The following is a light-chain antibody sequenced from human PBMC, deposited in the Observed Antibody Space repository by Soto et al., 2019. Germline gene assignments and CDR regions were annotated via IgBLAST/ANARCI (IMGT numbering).Light chain of an antibody. V-gene: IGLV1-44*01. J-gene: IGLJ2*01. CDR2: SNH. Sequence: QSVLTQPPSASGTPGQRVTISCFGGSSNLGSYTVNWYQQLPGTAPKLLIFSNHQRPSGVPDRFSGSKSGTSASLAISGLQSEDEAHYYCAGWDDSLDGVVFGGGTKLTVL. CDR1: SSNLGSYT. CDR3: AGWDDSLDGVV.